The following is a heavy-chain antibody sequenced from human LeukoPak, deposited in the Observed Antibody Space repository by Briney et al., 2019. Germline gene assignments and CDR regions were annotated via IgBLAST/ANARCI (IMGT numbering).Heavy chain of an antibody. D-gene: IGHD2-15*01. CDR2: IYYSGST. V-gene: IGHV4-30-4*01. Sequence: SQTLSLTCTVSGGSISSGDYYWSWIRQPPGKGLEWIGYIYYSGSTYYNPSLKSRVTISVDTSKNQFSLKLSSVTAADTAVYYCARALTYCSTVSCTYFDYWGQGTLVTVSS. CDR3: ARALTYCSTVSCTYFDY. CDR1: GGSISSGDYY. J-gene: IGHJ4*02.